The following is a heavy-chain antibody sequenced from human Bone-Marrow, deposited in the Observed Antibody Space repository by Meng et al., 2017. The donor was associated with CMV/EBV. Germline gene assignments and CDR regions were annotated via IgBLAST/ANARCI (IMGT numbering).Heavy chain of an antibody. Sequence: LSCAACGFSVSSTHMSWVRQAPGKGLEWVSVIYSGGNTYFADSVKGRFTISRHSSKNTLYLQMNSLRTEDTAVYYCAREGINYGLGYWGQGTLVTVSS. CDR1: GFSVSSTH. CDR2: IYSGGNT. D-gene: IGHD3-10*01. CDR3: AREGINYGLGY. V-gene: IGHV3-53*04. J-gene: IGHJ4*02.